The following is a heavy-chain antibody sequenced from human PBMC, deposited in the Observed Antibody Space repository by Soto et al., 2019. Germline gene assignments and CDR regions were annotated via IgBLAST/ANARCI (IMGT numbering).Heavy chain of an antibody. CDR3: ARDWGRYCSGGSCNYYFDY. CDR1: GYTFTSYG. V-gene: IGHV1-18*01. J-gene: IGHJ4*02. CDR2: ISAYNGNT. Sequence: ASVKVSFKASGYTFTSYGISWVRQAPGQGLEWMGWISAYNGNTNYAQKLQGRVTMTTDTSTSTAYMELRSLRSDDTAVYYCARDWGRYCSGGSCNYYFDYWGQGTLVTVSS. D-gene: IGHD2-15*01.